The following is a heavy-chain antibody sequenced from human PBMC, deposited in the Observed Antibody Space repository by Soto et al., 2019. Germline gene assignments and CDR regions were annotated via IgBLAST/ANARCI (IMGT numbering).Heavy chain of an antibody. V-gene: IGHV4-59*12. Sequence: SETLSITCTVSGGSISSYYWSWIRQPPGKGLEWIGYIYYSGSTNYNPSLKSRVTISVDTSKNQFSLKLSSVTAADTAVYYCARGVIIVPPISWYIDFRGPGILVT. CDR1: GGSISSYY. CDR2: IYYSGST. J-gene: IGHJ2*01. CDR3: ARGVIIVPPISWYIDF. D-gene: IGHD5-12*01.